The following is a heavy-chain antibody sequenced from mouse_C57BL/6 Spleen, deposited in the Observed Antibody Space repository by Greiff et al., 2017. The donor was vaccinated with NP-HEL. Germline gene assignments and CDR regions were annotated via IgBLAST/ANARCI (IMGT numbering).Heavy chain of an antibody. J-gene: IGHJ4*01. CDR3: SISLYYYLSIHYTMYY. CDR1: GYSFTGYY. Sequence: VQLQQSGPELVKPGASVKISCKASGYSFTGYYMNWVKQSPEKSLEWIGEINPSTGGTTYNQKFKAKATLTVDKSSSTAYIQLKSLTSEDSSVYYCSISLYYYLSIHYTMYYWSQTTSLTFSS. V-gene: IGHV1-42*01. D-gene: IGHD1-1*01. CDR2: INPSTGGT.